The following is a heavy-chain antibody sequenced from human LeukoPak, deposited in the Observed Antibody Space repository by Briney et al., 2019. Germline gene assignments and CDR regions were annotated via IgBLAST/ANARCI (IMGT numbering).Heavy chain of an antibody. CDR1: GYTFTSYG. J-gene: IGHJ4*02. V-gene: IGHV1-18*01. Sequence: ASVKVSCKASGYTFTSYGISWVRQAPGQGLEWMGWIGAYNGNTNYAQKFQGRVTMTTDTSTSTAYMELRSLRSDDTAVYYCARDGGVVVQGNFDYWGQGTLVTVSS. CDR3: ARDGGVVVQGNFDY. D-gene: IGHD2-2*01. CDR2: IGAYNGNT.